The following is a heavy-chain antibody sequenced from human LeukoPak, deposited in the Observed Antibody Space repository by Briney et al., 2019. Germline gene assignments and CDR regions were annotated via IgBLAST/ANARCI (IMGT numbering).Heavy chain of an antibody. Sequence: GSLRLSCAASGFTFSSYAMSWVRQAPGKGLEWVSAISGSGGSTYYADSVRGRFTISRDNSKNTLYLQMNSLRAEDTAVYYCAKGIAAAGNRYYYYMDVWGKGTTVTVSS. V-gene: IGHV3-23*01. CDR3: AKGIAAAGNRYYYYMDV. J-gene: IGHJ6*03. D-gene: IGHD6-13*01. CDR2: ISGSGGST. CDR1: GFTFSSYA.